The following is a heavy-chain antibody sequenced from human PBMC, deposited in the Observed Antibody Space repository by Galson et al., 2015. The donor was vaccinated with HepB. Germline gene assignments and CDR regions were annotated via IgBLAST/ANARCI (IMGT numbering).Heavy chain of an antibody. CDR3: ARGTAASPGQNYFDY. Sequence: SLRLSCAASGFTFSSYSMNWVRQAPGKGLEGVSSISSSSSYIYYADSVKGRFTIPRDNAKNSLYLQMNSLRAEDTAVYYCARGTAASPGQNYFDYWGQGTLVTVSS. J-gene: IGHJ4*02. CDR1: GFTFSSYS. V-gene: IGHV3-21*01. D-gene: IGHD6-6*01. CDR2: ISSSSSYI.